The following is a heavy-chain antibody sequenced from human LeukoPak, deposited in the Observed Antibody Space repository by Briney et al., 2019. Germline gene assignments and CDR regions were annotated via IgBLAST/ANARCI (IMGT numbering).Heavy chain of an antibody. CDR1: GGSISSYY. D-gene: IGHD3-3*01. CDR3: SAKRFGDWFDP. J-gene: IGHJ5*02. V-gene: IGHV4-59*01. CDR2: IYYSGST. Sequence: SETLSLTCTVSGGSISSYYWSWIRQPPGKGLEWIGYIYYSGSTNYNPSLKSRVTISVDTSKNQFSLKLSSVTAADTAVYYPSAKRFGDWFDPWGQGTLVTVSS.